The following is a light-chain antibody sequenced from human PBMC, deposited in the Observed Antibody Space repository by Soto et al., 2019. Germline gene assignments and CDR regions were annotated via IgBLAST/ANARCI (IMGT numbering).Light chain of an antibody. V-gene: IGKV3-15*01. CDR3: QQYNNWPST. J-gene: IGKJ5*01. CDR1: QSVNTI. CDR2: GAS. Sequence: EVVLTQSPATLSVSPGEGATLSCRASQSVNTILAWYQQKPGQAPRLLIYGASTRATGIPDRFSGSGSGTEFTLTISSLQSEDLGVYYCQQYNNWPSTFGQGTRLEIK.